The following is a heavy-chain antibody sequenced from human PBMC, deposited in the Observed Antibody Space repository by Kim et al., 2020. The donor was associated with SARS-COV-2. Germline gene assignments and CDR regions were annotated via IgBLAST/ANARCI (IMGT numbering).Heavy chain of an antibody. CDR1: GFTFSSYS. J-gene: IGHJ6*02. Sequence: GGSLRLSCAASGFTFSSYSMNWVRQAPGKGLEWVSSISSSSSYIYYADSVKGRFTISRDNAKNSLYLQMNSLRAEDTAVYYCARFFEYYYYYYGMDVWGQGTTVTVSS. V-gene: IGHV3-21*04. CDR2: ISSSSSYI. CDR3: ARFFEYYYYYYGMDV.